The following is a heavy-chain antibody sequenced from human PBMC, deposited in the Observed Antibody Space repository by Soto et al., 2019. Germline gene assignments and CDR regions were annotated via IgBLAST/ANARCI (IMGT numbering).Heavy chain of an antibody. CDR3: AYSSTPFDY. D-gene: IGHD6-13*01. J-gene: IGHJ4*02. V-gene: IGHV3-23*01. CDR2: ISGSGGST. CDR1: GFTFSSYA. Sequence: EGQLLESGGGLVQPGGSLRLSCAASGFTFSSYAMSWVRQAPGKGLEWVSAISGSGGSTYYADSVKGRFSISRDNSKNTLYLQMNSLRAEDPAVYYCAYSSTPFDYWGQGTLVTFSS.